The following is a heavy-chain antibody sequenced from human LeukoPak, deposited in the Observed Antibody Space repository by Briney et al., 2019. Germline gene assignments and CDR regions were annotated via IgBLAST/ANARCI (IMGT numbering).Heavy chain of an antibody. CDR2: INPNSGGT. Sequence: GASVKVSCKASGYTFTGYYIQWVRQAPGQGLEWMGWINPNSGGTIYAQKFQGRVTMTRDTSISTAYMELSSLRSDDTAVYYCARDPMQEGWVDYWGQGTLVTVSS. V-gene: IGHV1-2*02. CDR1: GYTFTGYY. J-gene: IGHJ4*02. D-gene: IGHD2-15*01. CDR3: ARDPMQEGWVDY.